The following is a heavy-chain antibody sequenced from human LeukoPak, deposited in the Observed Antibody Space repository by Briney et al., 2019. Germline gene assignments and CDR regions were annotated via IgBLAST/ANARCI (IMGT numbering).Heavy chain of an antibody. Sequence: SETLSLTCTVSGGSISSHYWSWIRQPPGKGLEWIGYIYYSGSTNYNPSLKSRVTISVDTSKNQFSLRLSSVTAADTAVYYCARTGLRSPDAFDIWGQGTMVTVSS. CDR1: GGSISSHY. CDR3: ARTGLRSPDAFDI. V-gene: IGHV4-59*11. J-gene: IGHJ3*02. CDR2: IYYSGST. D-gene: IGHD5-12*01.